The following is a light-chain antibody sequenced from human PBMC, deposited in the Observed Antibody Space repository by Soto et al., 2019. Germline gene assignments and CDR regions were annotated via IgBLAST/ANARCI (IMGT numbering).Light chain of an antibody. Sequence: EIVMTQSPATLSVSPGERATLSCRASQSVSSNLAWYQQKPGQAPRLLIYGASTRATGIPAGFSGSGSGTEFTLTISSLQSEDFAVYYCQQYNNWPPLTFGGGTKVDIK. V-gene: IGKV3-15*01. CDR2: GAS. CDR1: QSVSSN. CDR3: QQYNNWPPLT. J-gene: IGKJ4*01.